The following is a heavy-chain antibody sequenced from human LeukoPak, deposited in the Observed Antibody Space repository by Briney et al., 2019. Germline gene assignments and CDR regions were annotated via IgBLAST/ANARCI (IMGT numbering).Heavy chain of an antibody. CDR2: MNPNSGNT. CDR3: ARDSGDRFDY. D-gene: IGHD4-17*01. Sequence: ASVKVSCKASGYTFTSYDINWVRQATGQGLEWMGWMNPNSGNTGYAQKFQGRVTMTRDTSISTAYMELSRLRSDDTAVYYCARDSGDRFDYWGQGTLVTVSS. CDR1: GYTFTSYD. V-gene: IGHV1-8*01. J-gene: IGHJ4*02.